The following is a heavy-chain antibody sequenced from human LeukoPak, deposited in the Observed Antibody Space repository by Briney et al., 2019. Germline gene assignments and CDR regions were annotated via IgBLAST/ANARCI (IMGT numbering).Heavy chain of an antibody. Sequence: GGSLRLSCAASGFTFSSYSMNWVRQAPGKGLEWVSYISSSSSTIYYADSVKGRFTISRDNAKNSLYLQMNSLRAEDTAVYYCARDQTGNKGILDYWGQGTLVTVSS. CDR2: ISSSSSTI. D-gene: IGHD1-14*01. CDR3: ARDQTGNKGILDY. J-gene: IGHJ4*02. V-gene: IGHV3-48*04. CDR1: GFTFSSYS.